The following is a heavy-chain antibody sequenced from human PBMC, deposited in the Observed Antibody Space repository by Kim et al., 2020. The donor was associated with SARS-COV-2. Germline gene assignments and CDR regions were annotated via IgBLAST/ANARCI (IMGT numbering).Heavy chain of an antibody. V-gene: IGHV1-24*01. D-gene: IGHD4-17*01. Sequence: YAQKFQGRVTMTEDTSTDTAYMELSSLRSEDTAVYYCATSPLRADGMDVWGQGTTVTVSS. CDR3: ATSPLRADGMDV. J-gene: IGHJ6*02.